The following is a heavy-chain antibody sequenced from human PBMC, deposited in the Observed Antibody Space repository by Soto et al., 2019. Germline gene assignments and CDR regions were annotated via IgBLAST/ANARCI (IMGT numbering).Heavy chain of an antibody. CDR1: GFPFSTTD. Sequence: EFQVMQSGGGLVQPGGSLRLACAASGFPFSTTDMSWVRQAPGKGLEWVSTISGGGETTYYADSVKGRFTISRDNFKNTVYLQMDGLRVDHTALYYCAKNSGWFNSWGQGDLVTVSS. CDR2: ISGGGETT. J-gene: IGHJ5*01. D-gene: IGHD3-10*01. CDR3: AKNSGWFNS. V-gene: IGHV3-23*01.